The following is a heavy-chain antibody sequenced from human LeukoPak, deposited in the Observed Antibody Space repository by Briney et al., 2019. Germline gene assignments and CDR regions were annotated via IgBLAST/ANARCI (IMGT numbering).Heavy chain of an antibody. V-gene: IGHV3-30*18. J-gene: IGHJ4*02. D-gene: IGHD3-9*01. Sequence: GGSLRLSCAASGFTFSSYGMHWVRQAPGKGLEWVAVISYDGSNKYYADSVKGRFTISRDNSKNTLYLQMNSLRAEDTAVYYCANGQAYYDILTGSLFDYWGQGTLVTVSS. CDR3: ANGQAYYDILTGSLFDY. CDR1: GFTFSSYG. CDR2: ISYDGSNK.